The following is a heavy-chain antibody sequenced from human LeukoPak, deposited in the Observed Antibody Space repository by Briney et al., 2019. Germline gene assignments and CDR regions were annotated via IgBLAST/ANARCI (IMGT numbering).Heavy chain of an antibody. V-gene: IGHV1-69*05. J-gene: IGHJ5*01. CDR1: GGTFSSYA. Sequence: SVKVSCKASGGTFSSYAISWVRQAPGQGLEWMGGIIPIFGTANYAQKFQGRVTITTDESTSTAYMELSSLRSEDTAVYYCARFSYDSSGYLAQDWFDSWGQGTLVTVSS. CDR2: IIPIFGTA. CDR3: ARFSYDSSGYLAQDWFDS. D-gene: IGHD3-22*01.